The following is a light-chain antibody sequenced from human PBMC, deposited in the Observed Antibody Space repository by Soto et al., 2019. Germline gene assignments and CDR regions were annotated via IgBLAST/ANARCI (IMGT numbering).Light chain of an antibody. V-gene: IGKV3D-15*01. CDR1: ESVSRN. J-gene: IGKJ1*01. CDR2: ATS. Sequence: ELVVTRCPATRSFSPVARATLSCIGTESVSRNYIAWYQQNPGQAPRLLIFATSNTATGIPARFSGSGSGTEFTLTISSLQSEDFAVYYCHQRQSWPRTFGQGTKVDIK. CDR3: HQRQSWPRT.